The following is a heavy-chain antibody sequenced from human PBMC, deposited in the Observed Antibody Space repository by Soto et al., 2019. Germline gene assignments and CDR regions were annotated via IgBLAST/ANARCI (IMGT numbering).Heavy chain of an antibody. Sequence: QVQLVESGGGVVQPGRSLRLSCAASGFTFSSYAMHCVRQAPGKGLEWVAVISYDGSNKYYADSVKGRFTISRDNSKNTLYLQMNSLRAEDTAVYYCARVEAAPDYYYYGMDVWGQGTTVTVSS. D-gene: IGHD2-15*01. CDR2: ISYDGSNK. J-gene: IGHJ6*02. V-gene: IGHV3-30-3*01. CDR3: ARVEAAPDYYYYGMDV. CDR1: GFTFSSYA.